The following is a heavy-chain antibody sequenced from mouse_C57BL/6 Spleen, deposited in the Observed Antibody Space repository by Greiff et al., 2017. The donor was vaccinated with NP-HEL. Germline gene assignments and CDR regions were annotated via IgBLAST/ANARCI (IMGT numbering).Heavy chain of an antibody. CDR2: IHPNSGST. V-gene: IGHV1-64*01. J-gene: IGHJ3*01. CDR1: GYTFTSYW. D-gene: IGHD2-4*01. Sequence: QVQLQQPGAELVKPGASVKLSCKASGYTFTSYWMHWVKQRPGQGLEWIGMIHPNSGSTNYNEKFKSKATLTVDKSSSTAYMQLSSLTSEDSAVYYCARLDFDYEGLAYWGQGTLVTVSA. CDR3: ARLDFDYEGLAY.